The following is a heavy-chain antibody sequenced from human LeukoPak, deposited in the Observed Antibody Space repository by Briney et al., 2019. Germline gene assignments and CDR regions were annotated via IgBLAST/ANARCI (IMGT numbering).Heavy chain of an antibody. CDR3: AKGDLEN. CDR2: MTHDGSDE. V-gene: IGHV3-7*01. J-gene: IGHJ4*02. Sequence: GGSPRLSCAASGFTVNYWMSWARQAPGKGLEWVATMTHDGSDEYYLDSVKGRFTISRDSAKNSIYLQMNSLRVEDTSTYYCAKGDLENWGQGTLVTVSS. CDR1: GFTVNYW.